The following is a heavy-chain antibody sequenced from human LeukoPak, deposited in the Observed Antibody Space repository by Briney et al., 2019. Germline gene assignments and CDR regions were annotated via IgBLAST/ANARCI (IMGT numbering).Heavy chain of an antibody. D-gene: IGHD3-22*01. CDR3: ARQETYYYDSSGYPVFDY. Sequence: SETLSLTCAVYGGSFSGYYWSWIRQPPGKGLQWIGEINHSGSTNYNPSLKSRVTISVDTSKNQFSLKPSSVTAADTAVYYCARQETYYYDSSGYPVFDYWGQGTLVTVSS. CDR1: GGSFSGYY. V-gene: IGHV4-34*01. J-gene: IGHJ4*02. CDR2: INHSGST.